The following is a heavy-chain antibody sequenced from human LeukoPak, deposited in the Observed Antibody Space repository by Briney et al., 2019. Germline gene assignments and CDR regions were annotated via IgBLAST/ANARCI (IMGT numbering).Heavy chain of an antibody. CDR2: INHSGST. D-gene: IGHD3-16*02. CDR1: GGSISSYY. Sequence: PSETLSLTCTVSGGSISSYYWSWIRQPPGKGLEWIGEINHSGSTNYNPSLKSRVTISVDTSKNQFSLKLSSVTAADTAVYYCARDFSYDYVWGSYRWVRYFDYWGQGTLVTVSS. CDR3: ARDFSYDYVWGSYRWVRYFDY. V-gene: IGHV4-34*01. J-gene: IGHJ4*02.